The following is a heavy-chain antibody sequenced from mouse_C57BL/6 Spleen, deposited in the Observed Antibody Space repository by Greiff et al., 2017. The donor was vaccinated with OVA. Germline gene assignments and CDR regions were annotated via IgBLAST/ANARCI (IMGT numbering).Heavy chain of an antibody. CDR3: ARRGYGNSYFDY. D-gene: IGHD2-1*01. CDR1: GYTFTSYW. CDR2: IHPNSGST. J-gene: IGHJ2*01. Sequence: QVQLQQPGAELVKPGASVKLSCKASGYTFTSYWMHWVKQRPGQGLEWIGMIHPNSGSTNYNEKFKSQATLTVDKSSSTAYMQLSSLTSEDSAVYYCARRGYGNSYFDYWGQGTTLTVSS. V-gene: IGHV1-64*01.